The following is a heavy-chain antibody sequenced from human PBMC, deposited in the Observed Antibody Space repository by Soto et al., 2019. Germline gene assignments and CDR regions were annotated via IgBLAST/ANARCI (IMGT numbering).Heavy chain of an antibody. CDR3: AKEFGSTWIDH. CDR2: MSYDGTKE. D-gene: IGHD6-13*01. CDR1: GFTLTTYG. V-gene: IGHV3-30*18. Sequence: PWGSLGLGCAASGFTLTTYGMHWVRQAPGKGLEWVAAMSYDGTKEYYADSVKGRFTISRDSSRNTLFLQLNSLRAEDTAVYYCAKEFGSTWIDHWGEGTMVTVSS. J-gene: IGHJ4*02.